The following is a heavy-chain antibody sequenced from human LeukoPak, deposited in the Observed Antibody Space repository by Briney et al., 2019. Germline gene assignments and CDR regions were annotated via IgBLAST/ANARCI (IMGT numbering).Heavy chain of an antibody. CDR3: AIGIAAAGNYLDY. J-gene: IGHJ4*02. D-gene: IGHD6-13*01. CDR2: ISGSGGST. V-gene: IGHV3-23*01. CDR1: GFTFSSYA. Sequence: GGSLRLSCAASGFTFSSYAMSWVRQAPGKGLEWVSAISGSGGSTYYADSVKGRFTISRDNSKNTLYLQINSLRAEDTAVYYCAIGIAAAGNYLDYWGEGTLVTVSS.